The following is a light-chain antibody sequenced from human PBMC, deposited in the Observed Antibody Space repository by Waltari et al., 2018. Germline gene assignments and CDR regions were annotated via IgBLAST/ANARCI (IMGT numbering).Light chain of an antibody. CDR2: GGS. V-gene: IGLV2-14*02. CDR3: SSFSSSSIRYV. CDR1: SSDVGSYNL. J-gene: IGLJ1*01. Sequence: QSALTQPASVSGSPGQSITISCTGTSSDVGSYNLFSWYQQHPGKAPKLMIYGGSKRPSGVSNRFSGSKSGNTASLTISGLQAEDEADYYCSSFSSSSIRYVFGIGTKVTVL.